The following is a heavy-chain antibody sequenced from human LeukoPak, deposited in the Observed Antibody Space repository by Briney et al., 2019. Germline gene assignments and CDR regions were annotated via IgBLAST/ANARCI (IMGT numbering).Heavy chain of an antibody. J-gene: IGHJ5*02. D-gene: IGHD6-13*01. Sequence: KSSQTLSLTCTVSGGSISSGGYYWSWIRQHPGKGPEWIGYIYYSGSTYYNPSLKSRVTISVDTSKNQFSLKLSSVTAADTAVYYCARGKRGSAAFDPWGQGTLVTVSS. CDR3: ARGKRGSAAFDP. V-gene: IGHV4-31*03. CDR1: GGSISSGGYY. CDR2: IYYSGST.